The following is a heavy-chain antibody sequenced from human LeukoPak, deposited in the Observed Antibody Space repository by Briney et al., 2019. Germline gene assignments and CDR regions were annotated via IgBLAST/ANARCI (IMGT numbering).Heavy chain of an antibody. Sequence: PGGTLRLSCAVSGFRFCNYALNWGRQAPGKGLEWVSLIIGSSGDTFYADSVKGRFTISRDNSKNTLFLQMNSLRAEDTALYYCAKGAYDYIEMGYIDYWGQGTLVTVSS. CDR2: IIGSSGDT. CDR1: GFRFCNYA. J-gene: IGHJ4*02. D-gene: IGHD5-12*01. V-gene: IGHV3-23*01. CDR3: AKGAYDYIEMGYIDY.